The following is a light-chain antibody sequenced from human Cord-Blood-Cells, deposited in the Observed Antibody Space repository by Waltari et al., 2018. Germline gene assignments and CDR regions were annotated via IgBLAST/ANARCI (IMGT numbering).Light chain of an antibody. CDR1: QSRMHSNGYNY. CDR3: MQALQTPYT. Sequence: VMTQSSLSLPVTPGEPASISCRSSQSRMHSNGYNYLDWYLQKPGQSPQLLIYLGSNRASGVPDRFSGSGSGTDFTLKISRVEAEDVGVYYCMQALQTPYTFGQGTKLEIK. J-gene: IGKJ2*01. V-gene: IGKV2-28*01. CDR2: LGS.